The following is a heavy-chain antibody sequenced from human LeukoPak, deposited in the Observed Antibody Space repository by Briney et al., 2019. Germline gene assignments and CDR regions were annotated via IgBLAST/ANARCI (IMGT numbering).Heavy chain of an antibody. J-gene: IGHJ5*02. Sequence: GASVKVSCKASGGTFSSYAISWVRQAPGQGLEWMGRIIPILGIANYAQKFQGRVTITADKSTSTAYMELSSLRSEDTAVYYCARGKSYSSWFDPWGQGTLVTVSS. D-gene: IGHD1-26*01. CDR2: IIPILGIA. CDR1: GGTFSSYA. CDR3: ARGKSYSSWFDP. V-gene: IGHV1-69*04.